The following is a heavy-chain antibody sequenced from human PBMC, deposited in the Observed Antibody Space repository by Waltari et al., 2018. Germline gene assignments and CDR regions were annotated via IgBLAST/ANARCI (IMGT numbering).Heavy chain of an antibody. V-gene: IGHV3-48*01. J-gene: IGHJ4*02. CDR3: AREDYYYDSSGYGY. CDR2: ISSSSSTI. CDR1: GFTFSSYS. D-gene: IGHD3-22*01. Sequence: EVQLVESGGGLVQPGGSLRLSCAASGFTFSSYSMNWVRQAPGTGLEWVSYISSSSSTIYYADSVKGRFTISRDNAKNSLYLQMNSLRAEDTAVYYCAREDYYYDSSGYGYWGQGTLVTVSS.